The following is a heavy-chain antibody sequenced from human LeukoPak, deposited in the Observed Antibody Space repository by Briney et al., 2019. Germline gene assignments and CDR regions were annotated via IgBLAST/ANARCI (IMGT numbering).Heavy chain of an antibody. CDR2: ISSRGSTI. CDR3: AELGVTMIGGV. CDR1: GFPFVIYE. V-gene: IGHV3-48*03. D-gene: IGHD3-10*02. Sequence: GGPLRLSCAPSGFPFVIYEINWFPRAPGKGWGGVSYISSRGSTIYSADSVKGRFTISRDNAKNSLYLQMNSLRAEDTAVYYCAELGVTMIGGVWGKGTTVTISS. J-gene: IGHJ6*04.